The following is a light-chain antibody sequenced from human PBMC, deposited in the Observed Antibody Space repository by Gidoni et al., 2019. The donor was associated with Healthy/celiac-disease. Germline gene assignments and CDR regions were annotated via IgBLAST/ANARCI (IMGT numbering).Light chain of an antibody. J-gene: IGKJ4*01. V-gene: IGKV1-39*01. Sequence: DIQMTQYPSSLSASVGDRVTITCRASQSISSYLNWYQQKPGKAPKLLIYAASSLQSGVPSRFSGSGSGTDFTLTISSLQPEDFATYYCQQSYSTFPLTFGGGTKVEIK. CDR2: AAS. CDR3: QQSYSTFPLT. CDR1: QSISSY.